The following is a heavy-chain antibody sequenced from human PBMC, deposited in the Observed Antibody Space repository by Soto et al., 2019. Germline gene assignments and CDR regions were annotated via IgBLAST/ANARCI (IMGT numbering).Heavy chain of an antibody. CDR3: AKESSAAVNYWYGMDV. V-gene: IGHV3-23*01. CDR2: VSADGFRT. Sequence: PGGSLRLSCAASGFTFSTYAMIWVRQVPGKGLEALSSVSADGFRTYYADSVKGRFTISRDNSKNTVYLQMNSLRGEDTAVYYCAKESSAAVNYWYGMDVWGQGTSVTV. D-gene: IGHD6-13*01. CDR1: GFTFSTYA. J-gene: IGHJ6*02.